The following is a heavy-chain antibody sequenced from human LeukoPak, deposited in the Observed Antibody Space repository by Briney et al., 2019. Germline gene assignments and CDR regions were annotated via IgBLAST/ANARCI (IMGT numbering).Heavy chain of an antibody. D-gene: IGHD3-10*01. Sequence: SETLSLTCTVSGGSISSSSYYWGWIRQPPGKGLEWIGSMYYIGSTYYNPSLKSRVTISVDTSKNQFSLKLSSVTAADTAVYYCARGSGSGSYYSYFDYWGQGTLVTVSS. CDR3: ARGSGSGSYYSYFDY. CDR2: MYYIGST. J-gene: IGHJ4*02. CDR1: GGSISSSSYY. V-gene: IGHV4-39*07.